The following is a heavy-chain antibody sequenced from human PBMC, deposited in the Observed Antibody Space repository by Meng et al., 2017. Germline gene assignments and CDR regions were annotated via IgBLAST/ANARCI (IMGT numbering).Heavy chain of an antibody. V-gene: IGHV1-8*03. CDR3: ARGVYDSSGYIPFDY. J-gene: IGHJ4*02. Sequence: ASVNVSCKASGYTFTSYDINWVRQATGQGLEWMGWMNPNSGNTGYAQKFQGRVTITRNTSISTAYMELSSLRSEDTAVYYCARGVYDSSGYIPFDYWGQGTLVTVSS. CDR1: GYTFTSYD. D-gene: IGHD3-22*01. CDR2: MNPNSGNT.